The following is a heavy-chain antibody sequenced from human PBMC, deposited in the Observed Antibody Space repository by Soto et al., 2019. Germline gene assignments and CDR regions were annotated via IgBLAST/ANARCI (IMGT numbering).Heavy chain of an antibody. CDR3: ARVSMVRGVIITLSSVDV. Sequence: QVYLVQSGAEVKKPGASVKVSCKASGYTFTTYGITWVRQAPGQGLEWMGWISDYNGNTNYAQKCQGRVTMTTDTPTSTAYMELRSLRSDDTAVYYWARVSMVRGVIITLSSVDVWGQGNTVTVSS. CDR1: GYTFTTYG. CDR2: ISDYNGNT. J-gene: IGHJ6*02. V-gene: IGHV1-18*01. D-gene: IGHD3-10*01.